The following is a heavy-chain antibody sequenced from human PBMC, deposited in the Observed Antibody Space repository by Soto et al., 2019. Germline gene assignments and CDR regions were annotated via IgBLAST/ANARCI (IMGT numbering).Heavy chain of an antibody. Sequence: GGSLRLSCAASGFTFSSYGVHWVRQAPGKGLEWVASVSYDGSNKHYADSVKGRFTISRDNSRNTLDLQMNSLRAGDTAVYYCAKDTYYYDRSGYYTYDHWGQGTQVTVSS. CDR1: GFTFSSYG. J-gene: IGHJ4*02. CDR3: AKDTYYYDRSGYYTYDH. D-gene: IGHD3-22*01. CDR2: VSYDGSNK. V-gene: IGHV3-30*18.